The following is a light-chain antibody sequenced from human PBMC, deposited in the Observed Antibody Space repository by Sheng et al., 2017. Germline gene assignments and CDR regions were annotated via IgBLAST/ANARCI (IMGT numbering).Light chain of an antibody. Sequence: DIQMTQSPSTLSASVGERVSLTCRASQYITNWLAWYQHKPGTAPRLLIYMATRLETGAPSRFSGSGSGTDFTLTINSLQADDVATYYCQQYSNYPYTFGQGTKLEI. J-gene: IGKJ2*01. CDR2: MAT. V-gene: IGKV1-5*03. CDR1: QYITNW. CDR3: QQYSNYPYT.